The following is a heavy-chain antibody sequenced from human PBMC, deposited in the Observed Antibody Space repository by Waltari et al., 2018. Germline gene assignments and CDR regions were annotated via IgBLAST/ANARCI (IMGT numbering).Heavy chain of an antibody. CDR2: VNPEDGER. CDR3: ATSPTSGGPFFDY. V-gene: IGHV1-69-2*01. Sequence: EVQLVQSGAEVKKPGATVKISCKVSGYTFTDYYMHWVQQAPGKGLEWMGLVNPEDGERRYAEKFQGRVTRTADTSTDTAYMELSSLRSEDTAVYYCATSPTSGGPFFDYWGQGTLVTVSS. D-gene: IGHD2-15*01. J-gene: IGHJ4*02. CDR1: GYTFTDYY.